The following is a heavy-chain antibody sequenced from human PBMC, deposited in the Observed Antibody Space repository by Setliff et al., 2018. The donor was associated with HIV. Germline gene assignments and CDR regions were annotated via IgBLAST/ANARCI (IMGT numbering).Heavy chain of an antibody. CDR2: IYHSGST. J-gene: IGHJ4*02. V-gene: IGHV4-38-2*02. CDR1: GYSISSRYY. D-gene: IGHD4-17*01. CDR3: ARRIYGNNPYFDY. Sequence: PSETLSLTCTVSGYSISSRYYWGWIRQSPGKGLEWIGSIYHSGSTQYNPSLKSRVTISVDTPKNQFSLKLSSVTAADTAVYYCARRIYGNNPYFDYWSQGTLVTVSS.